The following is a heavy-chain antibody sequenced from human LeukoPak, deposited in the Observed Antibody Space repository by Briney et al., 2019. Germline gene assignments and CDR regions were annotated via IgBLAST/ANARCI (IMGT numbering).Heavy chain of an antibody. CDR1: GFTFSSYS. V-gene: IGHV3-21*01. J-gene: IGHJ6*02. CDR2: ISSSSSYI. Sequence: GGSLRLSCAASGFTFSSYSMNWVRQAPGKGLEWVSSISSSSSYIYYADSVKGRFTISRDNAKNSLYLQMNSLRAEDTAVYYCARDEGAGYCSSTSCYSVSMDVWGQGTTVTVSS. CDR3: ARDEGAGYCSSTSCYSVSMDV. D-gene: IGHD2-2*01.